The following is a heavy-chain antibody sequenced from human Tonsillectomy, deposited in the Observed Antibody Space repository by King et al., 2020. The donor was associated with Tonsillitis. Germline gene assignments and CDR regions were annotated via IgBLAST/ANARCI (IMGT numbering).Heavy chain of an antibody. CDR1: GYTFTGYY. Sequence: QLVQSGAEVKKPGASVKVSCKASGYTFTGYYIHWVRQAPGQGLEWMGWINPNSGGTNYAQKFQGRITMTSDTSISTSYMELGRLRSDDTAVYYCARDLSYDSSGYYGYWGQGTLVTVSS. CDR3: ARDLSYDSSGYYGY. V-gene: IGHV1-2*02. J-gene: IGHJ4*02. D-gene: IGHD3-22*01. CDR2: INPNSGGT.